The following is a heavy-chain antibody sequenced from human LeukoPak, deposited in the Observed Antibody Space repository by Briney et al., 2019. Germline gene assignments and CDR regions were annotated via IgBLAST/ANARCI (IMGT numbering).Heavy chain of an antibody. D-gene: IGHD3-22*01. J-gene: IGHJ3*02. V-gene: IGHV4-4*07. Sequence: SETLSLTCTVSGGSISSYYWSWIRQPAGKGLGWIGRIYTSGSTNYNPSLKSRVTMSVDTPKNQFSLKLSSVTAADTAVYYCARIVVITTSDAFDIWGQGTMVTVSS. CDR1: GGSISSYY. CDR3: ARIVVITTSDAFDI. CDR2: IYTSGST.